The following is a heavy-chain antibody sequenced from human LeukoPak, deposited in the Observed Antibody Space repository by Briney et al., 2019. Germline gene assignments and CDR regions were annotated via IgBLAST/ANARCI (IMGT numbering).Heavy chain of an antibody. CDR3: ARDAVTTQPSRHWYFDL. J-gene: IGHJ2*01. D-gene: IGHD4-17*01. V-gene: IGHV4-31*03. CDR2: IYYSGST. Sequence: SETLSLTCTVSGGSISSGGYYWSWIRQHPGKGLEWIGYIYYSGSTYYNPSLKSRVTISVDTSKNQFSLKLSSVTAADTAVYYCARDAVTTQPSRHWYFDLWGRGTLVTVSS. CDR1: GGSISSGGYY.